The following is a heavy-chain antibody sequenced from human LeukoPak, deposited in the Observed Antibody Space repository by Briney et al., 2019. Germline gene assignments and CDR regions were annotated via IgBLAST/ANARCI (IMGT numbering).Heavy chain of an antibody. J-gene: IGHJ4*02. CDR1: GGTFSSYA. Sequence: SVKVSCKASGGTFSSYAISWVRQAPGQGLEWMGGIIPLFGTTNYAQKFQGRVTITADESTSTAYMELSSLRSGDTAVYYCARRYTYYYDSSGSPQTYYFDYWGQGTLVTVSS. V-gene: IGHV1-69*13. D-gene: IGHD3-22*01. CDR2: IIPLFGTT. CDR3: ARRYTYYYDSSGSPQTYYFDY.